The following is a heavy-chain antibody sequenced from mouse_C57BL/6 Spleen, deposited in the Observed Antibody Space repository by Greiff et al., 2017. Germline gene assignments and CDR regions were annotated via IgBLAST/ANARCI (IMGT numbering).Heavy chain of an antibody. V-gene: IGHV1-55*01. CDR3: ARRGSSGPDY. CDR2: IYPGSGSS. J-gene: IGHJ2*01. D-gene: IGHD3-2*02. Sequence: QVQLQQPGAELVKPGASVKMSCKASGYTFTSYWITWVKQRPGQGLEWIGDIYPGSGSSNYNEKFKSKAKMTVGTSSSTAYMQLSSLTSEDSAVYYCARRGSSGPDYWGQGTTLTVSS. CDR1: GYTFTSYW.